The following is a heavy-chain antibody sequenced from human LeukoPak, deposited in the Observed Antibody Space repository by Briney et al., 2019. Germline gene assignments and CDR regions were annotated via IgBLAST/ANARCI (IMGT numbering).Heavy chain of an antibody. Sequence: PGGSLRLSCAASGFIFSNYAMSWVRQAPGKGLEWVSTISGSDGSTYYADSVKGRFTISRDNSKNTLYLQMNSLRFDDTAVYYCAKLRSGDPVAATNYWGQGTLVTVSS. CDR3: AKLRSGDPVAATNY. CDR2: ISGSDGST. V-gene: IGHV3-23*01. D-gene: IGHD2-15*01. CDR1: GFIFSNYA. J-gene: IGHJ4*02.